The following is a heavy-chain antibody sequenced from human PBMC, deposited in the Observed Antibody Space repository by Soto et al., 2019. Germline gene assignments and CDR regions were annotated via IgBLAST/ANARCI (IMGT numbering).Heavy chain of an antibody. CDR3: ARAHYDFWSGYPNWFDP. J-gene: IGHJ5*01. Sequence: PSETLSVTCTVSGGSISSYYWSWIRQPPGKGLEWIGYIYYSGSTNYNPSLKSRVTISVDTSKNQFSLKLSSVTAADTAVYYCARAHYDFWSGYPNWFDPWGQGTLVTVSS. CDR2: IYYSGST. CDR1: GGSISSYY. D-gene: IGHD3-3*01. V-gene: IGHV4-59*01.